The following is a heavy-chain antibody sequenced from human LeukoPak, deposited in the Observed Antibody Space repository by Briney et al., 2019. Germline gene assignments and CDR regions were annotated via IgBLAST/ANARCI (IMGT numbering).Heavy chain of an antibody. CDR3: ARAASSGSYLKFHYYYYYYMDV. CDR1: GFTFSSYS. J-gene: IGHJ6*03. Sequence: GGSLRLSCAASGFTFSSYSMNWVRQAPGKGLEWVSYISSSSSTIYYADSVKGRFTISRDNAKNSLYLQMNSLRAEDTAVYYCARAASSGSYLKFHYYYYYYMDVWGKGTTVTISS. D-gene: IGHD3-10*01. CDR2: ISSSSSTI. V-gene: IGHV3-48*01.